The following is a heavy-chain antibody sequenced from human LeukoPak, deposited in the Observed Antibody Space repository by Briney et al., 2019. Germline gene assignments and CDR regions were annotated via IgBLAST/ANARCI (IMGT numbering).Heavy chain of an antibody. Sequence: GGSLRLSCAVSGFTVSNNYMSWVRQAPGEGLEWVSVIYSGGSTYYAESVKGRFTISRDISKNTLFLQMNSLRAEDTAVYFCARVATGSYDWFDPWGQGTLVTVSS. CDR2: IYSGGST. J-gene: IGHJ5*02. CDR3: ARVATGSYDWFDP. V-gene: IGHV3-66*01. D-gene: IGHD3-10*01. CDR1: GFTVSNNY.